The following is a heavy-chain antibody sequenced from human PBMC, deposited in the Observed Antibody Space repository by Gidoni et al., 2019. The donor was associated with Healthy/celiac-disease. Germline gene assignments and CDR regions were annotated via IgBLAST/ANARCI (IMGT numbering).Heavy chain of an antibody. V-gene: IGHV3-23*01. J-gene: IGHJ4*02. CDR1: GFPFSSYA. CDR3: AKAVVVGSGYFDY. Sequence: DVQLLESGGGLVQPGGSLRLSCSAPGFPFSSYAMRWVRQAPGKGLEWVSAISGSGGSTYYADSVKGRLTNSRDNSKNTLYLQMNSLRAEDTAVYYCAKAVVVGSGYFDYWGQGTLVTVSS. D-gene: IGHD2-15*01. CDR2: ISGSGGST.